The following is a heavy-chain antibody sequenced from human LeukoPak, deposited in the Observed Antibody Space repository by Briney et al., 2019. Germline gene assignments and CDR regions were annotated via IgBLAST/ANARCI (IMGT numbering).Heavy chain of an antibody. V-gene: IGHV1-69*06. J-gene: IGHJ4*02. CDR3: ARARRFTAAAGQPFDY. D-gene: IGHD6-13*01. CDR2: IIPIFGTA. Sequence: GASVKVSCKASGGTFSSYAISWVRQAPGQGLEWMGGIIPIFGTANYAQKFQGRVTITADKSTSTAYMELSSLRSEDTAVYYCARARRFTAAAGQPFDYWGQGTLVTVSS. CDR1: GGTFSSYA.